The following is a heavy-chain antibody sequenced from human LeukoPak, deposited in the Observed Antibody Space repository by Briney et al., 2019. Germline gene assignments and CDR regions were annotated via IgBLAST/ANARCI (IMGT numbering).Heavy chain of an antibody. CDR2: IRGRGAGI. CDR3: ANAIPTTIVVQPAALGSAFDI. V-gene: IGHV3-23*01. J-gene: IGHJ3*02. CDR1: GLTLSSYA. D-gene: IGHD2-2*01. Sequence: GGSLRLSCAVSGLTLSSYAMSWARQAPGKGLEWVSAIRGRGAGIYYADSVQGRFTIYRDNSRNTLYLQMSSLRVENAVVYDGANAIPTTIVVQPAALGSAFDIWGQGTMVSVSS.